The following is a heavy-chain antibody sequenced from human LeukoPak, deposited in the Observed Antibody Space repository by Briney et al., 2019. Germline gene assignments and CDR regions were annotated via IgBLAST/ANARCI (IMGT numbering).Heavy chain of an antibody. D-gene: IGHD6-13*01. CDR3: ANGKQQLVPSDY. CDR1: GFTFSTYW. V-gene: IGHV3-7*03. J-gene: IGHJ4*02. CDR2: IHQDGNEK. Sequence: PGGSLRLSCAASGFTFSTYWMSWVRQAPGKGLEWVANIHQDGNEKYYVDSVKGRFTISRDNAKNSLYLQMNSLRAEDTAVYYCANGKQQLVPSDYWGQGTLVTVSS.